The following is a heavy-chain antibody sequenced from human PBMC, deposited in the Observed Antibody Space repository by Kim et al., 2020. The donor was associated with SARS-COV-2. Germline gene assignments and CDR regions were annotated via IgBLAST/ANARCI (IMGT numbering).Heavy chain of an antibody. V-gene: IGHV1-46*01. CDR2: INPSGDST. J-gene: IGHJ4*02. CDR1: GYTFTTYY. CDR3: ARGGTRYHSDH. Sequence: ASVKVSCKASGYTFTTYYMHWVRQAPGQGLEWMGIINPSGDSTSTAQKFQGRVTMTRDTSTSTVYMELSSLTSEDTAVYYCARGGTRYHSDHLGQGSLVTVSS. D-gene: IGHD3-16*01.